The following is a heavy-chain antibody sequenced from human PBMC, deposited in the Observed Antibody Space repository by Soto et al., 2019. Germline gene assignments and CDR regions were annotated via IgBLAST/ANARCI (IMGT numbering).Heavy chain of an antibody. J-gene: IGHJ1*01. CDR1: GFIFTSYS. CDR3: ERDRSADRFVQYLQH. Sequence: PGGSLRLSCAASGFIFTSYSMVWVRLAPGKGLEWVASISSGSDSIFYADSVKGRFTVSRDNAKNSLFLQMNNVRVDDTAVYFCERDRSADRFVQYLQHWGQGTQVTVYS. V-gene: IGHV3-21*01. CDR2: ISSGSDSI. D-gene: IGHD6-19*01.